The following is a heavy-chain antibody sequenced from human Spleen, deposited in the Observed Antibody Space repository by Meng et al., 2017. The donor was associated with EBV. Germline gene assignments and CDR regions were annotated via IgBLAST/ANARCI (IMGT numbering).Heavy chain of an antibody. V-gene: IGHV4-34*01. J-gene: IGHJ4*02. D-gene: IGHD2-15*01. CDR2: IKDTGST. CDR1: GASLRGHY. Sequence: GQRQQGGAGLVKPSETLSLPCAVYGASLRGHYWSWIRQAPGKGLEWIGEIKDTGSTNYNLSLKGRVTISVDKSNNQFSLKLTSVTAADTAVYYCARAGYHRPASEYWGQGTLVTVSS. CDR3: ARAGYHRPASEY.